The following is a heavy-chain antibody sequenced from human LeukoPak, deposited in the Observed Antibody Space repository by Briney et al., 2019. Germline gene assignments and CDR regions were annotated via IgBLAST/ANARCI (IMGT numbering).Heavy chain of an antibody. V-gene: IGHV1-8*01. J-gene: IGHJ5*02. CDR3: ARAPREWGYNH. CDR1: GYTFTSYD. Sequence: EASVKVSCKASGYTFTSYDINWVRQATGQGLEWMGWMNPINGNTGYARKFQGRVTMTRDTSIRTAYMELSSLRSDDTAVYYCARAPREWGYNHWGQGTLVTVSS. D-gene: IGHD5-18*01. CDR2: MNPINGNT.